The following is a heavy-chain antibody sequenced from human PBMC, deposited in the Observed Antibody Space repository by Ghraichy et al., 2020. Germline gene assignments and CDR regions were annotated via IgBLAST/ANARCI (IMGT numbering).Heavy chain of an antibody. V-gene: IGHV3-7*01. CDR1: GFTFSDYW. Sequence: GGSLRLSCAASGFTFSDYWMSWVRLAPGKGPEWVGQINQDGNEKYYVDSMKGRFTISRDNAKNSLYLQMSSLRAEDTAIYYCARDISRDFDYWGQGTLVTVSS. J-gene: IGHJ4*02. D-gene: IGHD3-9*01. CDR2: INQDGNEK. CDR3: ARDISRDFDY.